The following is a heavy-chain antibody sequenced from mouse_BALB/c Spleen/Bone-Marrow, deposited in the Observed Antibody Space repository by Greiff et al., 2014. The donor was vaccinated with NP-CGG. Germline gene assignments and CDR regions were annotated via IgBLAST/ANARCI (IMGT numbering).Heavy chain of an antibody. CDR3: ARRGYRYDGFAY. D-gene: IGHD2-14*01. J-gene: IGHJ3*01. V-gene: IGHV1-14*01. Sequence: LVESGPELVKPGASVKMSCKASGYTFTSYVMHWVKQKPGQGLEWIGYINPHNDGTKYNEKFKGKATLTSDKSSSTAYMELSSLTSEDSAVYYCARRGYRYDGFAYWGQGTLVTVSA. CDR1: GYTFTSYV. CDR2: INPHNDGT.